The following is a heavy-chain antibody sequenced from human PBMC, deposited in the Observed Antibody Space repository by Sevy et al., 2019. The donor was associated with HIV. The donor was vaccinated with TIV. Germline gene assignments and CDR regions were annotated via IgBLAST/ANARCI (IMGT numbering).Heavy chain of an antibody. CDR2: INHSGST. CDR1: GGSFSGYY. J-gene: IGHJ6*02. Sequence: SETLSPTCAVYGGSFSGYYWSWIRQPPGKGLEWIGEINHSGSTNYNPSLKSRVTISVDTSKNQFSLKLGSVTAADTAVYYCARLSRGYYDFWSGYPDPRGIYYYYYGMDVWGQGTTVTVSS. D-gene: IGHD3-3*01. CDR3: ARLSRGYYDFWSGYPDPRGIYYYYYGMDV. V-gene: IGHV4-34*01.